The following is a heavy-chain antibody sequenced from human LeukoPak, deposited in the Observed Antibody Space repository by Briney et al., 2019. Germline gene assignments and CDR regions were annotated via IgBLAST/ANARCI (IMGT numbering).Heavy chain of an antibody. V-gene: IGHV3-30*02. CDR1: GFTFSSYG. Sequence: PGGSLRLSCAASGFTFSSYGMHWVRQAPGKGLEGVAFIRYDGSNKYYADSVKGRFTISRDNSKNTLYLQMNSLRAEDTAVYYCAKDGDYYGSGSYFDYWGQGTLVTVSS. CDR3: AKDGDYYGSGSYFDY. CDR2: IRYDGSNK. D-gene: IGHD3-10*01. J-gene: IGHJ4*02.